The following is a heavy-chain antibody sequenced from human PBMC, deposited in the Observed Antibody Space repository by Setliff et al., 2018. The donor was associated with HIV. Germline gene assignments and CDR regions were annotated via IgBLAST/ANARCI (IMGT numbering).Heavy chain of an antibody. Sequence: ASVKVSCKASGYTFSDYYLHWVRQAPGQGLEWMGWINPTSGATNYEHKFQGRVTMTGDTSTNTIYMELSRLTAADTAVYYCTRTAESHCSGGDCYPAYRVYFWFDPWGQGTLVTVSS. CDR3: TRTAESHCSGGDCYPAYRVYFWFDP. CDR1: GYTFSDYY. J-gene: IGHJ5*02. CDR2: INPTSGAT. V-gene: IGHV1-2*02. D-gene: IGHD2-21*02.